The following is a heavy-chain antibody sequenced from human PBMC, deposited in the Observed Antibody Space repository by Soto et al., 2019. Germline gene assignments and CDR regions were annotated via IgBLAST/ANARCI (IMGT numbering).Heavy chain of an antibody. CDR3: AREGVGDFWSGYYRYYYMGV. D-gene: IGHD3-3*01. CDR1: GGSFSDNY. CDR2: INHSGST. Sequence: QVLLQQWGAGLLEASETLSLTCAVYGGSFSDNYWSWIRQPPGKGLEWIGEINHSGSTNYNPSLTSRVTISVDTSKSQFSLKLSSVTAADTAVYYCAREGVGDFWSGYYRYYYMGVWGKGTTVTVSS. V-gene: IGHV4-34*01. J-gene: IGHJ6*03.